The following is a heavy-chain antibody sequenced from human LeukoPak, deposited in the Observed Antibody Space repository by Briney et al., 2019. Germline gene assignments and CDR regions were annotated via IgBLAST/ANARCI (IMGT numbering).Heavy chain of an antibody. CDR2: INPNSGNT. D-gene: IGHD2-15*01. J-gene: IGHJ5*02. CDR1: EYTFTGYY. CDR3: AREGGYCRGGSCYDWFDP. Sequence: ASVKVSCKASEYTFTGYYMHWVRQAPGQGLEWMGWINPNSGNTGYAQKFQGRVTMTRNTSISTAYMELRSLRSEDTAVYYCAREGGYCRGGSCYDWFDPWGQGTLVTVSS. V-gene: IGHV1-8*02.